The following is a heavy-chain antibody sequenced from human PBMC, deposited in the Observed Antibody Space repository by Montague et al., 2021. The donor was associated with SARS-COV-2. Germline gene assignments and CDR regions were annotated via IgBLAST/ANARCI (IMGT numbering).Heavy chain of an antibody. CDR2: INHGGST. CDR3: ARLRDGVVPSPILGLGPYFTYYYMDV. V-gene: IGHV4-34*01. CDR1: GGSFSGYY. Sequence: SETLSLTCAVHGGSFSGYYWNWIRQRPGKGLEWIGEINHGGSTNYNPSLKNRLTISADTSKNQLSLKLTSVAATDTAVYYCARLRDGVVPSPILGLGPYFTYYYMDVWGKGTTVTVS. D-gene: IGHD2-15*01. J-gene: IGHJ6*03.